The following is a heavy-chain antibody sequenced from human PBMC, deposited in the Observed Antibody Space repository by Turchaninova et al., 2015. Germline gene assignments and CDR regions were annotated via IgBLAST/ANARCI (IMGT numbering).Heavy chain of an antibody. CDR3: AREDVRTGTTGFDV. J-gene: IGHJ4*02. Sequence: QVQQVASGGDVGQPGRSLRPSCAASGFTFSTYGMHWVRQAPGAGLEWVGVIWYDGSHEYYGGSVKGRFTISRDNSKNTLYLQMNNLGTEDTAVYYCAREDVRTGTTGFDVWGQGTLVTVSS. CDR2: IWYDGSHE. D-gene: IGHD1-1*01. CDR1: GFTFSTYG. V-gene: IGHV3-33*01.